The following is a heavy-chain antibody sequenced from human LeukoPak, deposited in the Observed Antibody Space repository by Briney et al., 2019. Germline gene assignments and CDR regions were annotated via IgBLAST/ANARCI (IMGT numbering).Heavy chain of an antibody. CDR2: IYYGEDT. J-gene: IGHJ4*02. Sequence: PLETLSLTCTVSGGSISSGPYYWGWIRQPPGKGLEWIGNIYYGEDTYYNPSLKSRVTISIHKSKNQFYLKLSSLTAADTAVYFCARRDDSSGYHKIFDYWGPGTLVTVSS. V-gene: IGHV4-39*01. CDR3: ARRDDSSGYHKIFDY. D-gene: IGHD3-22*01. CDR1: GGSISSGPYY.